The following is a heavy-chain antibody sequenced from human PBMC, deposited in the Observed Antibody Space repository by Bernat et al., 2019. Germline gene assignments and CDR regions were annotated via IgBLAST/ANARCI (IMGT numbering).Heavy chain of an antibody. Sequence: EVQLVESGGGLIQPGGSLRLSCAASGFIVSSNYMNWVRQAPGKGLEWVSIIYSDGSTYYADPVKGRFTISRDNSKNTLYLQMNSLGAGDRAVYYGARGVSSGGGPFDYWGQGTQVPVS. CDR2: IYSDGST. D-gene: IGHD6-19*01. V-gene: IGHV3-53*01. CDR1: GFIVSSNY. J-gene: IGHJ4*02. CDR3: ARGVSSGGGPFDY.